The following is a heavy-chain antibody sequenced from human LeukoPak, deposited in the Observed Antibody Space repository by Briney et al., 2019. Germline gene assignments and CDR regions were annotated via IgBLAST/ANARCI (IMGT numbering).Heavy chain of an antibody. D-gene: IGHD3-16*01. Sequence: PSETLSLTCTVSGGSISSYYWSWIRQPPGKGLEWIGYIYTSGSTNYNPSLKSRVTISVDTSKNQFSLKLSSVTAADTAVYYCARLRGDHFDYWGQGTLVTVSS. CDR1: GGSISSYY. CDR2: IYTSGST. CDR3: ARLRGDHFDY. J-gene: IGHJ4*02. V-gene: IGHV4-4*09.